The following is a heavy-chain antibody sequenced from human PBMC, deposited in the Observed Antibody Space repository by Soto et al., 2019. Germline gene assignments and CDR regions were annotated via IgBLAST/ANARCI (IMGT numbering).Heavy chain of an antibody. CDR2: IYHSGST. CDR3: ARVDADYGDYDT. J-gene: IGHJ5*02. CDR1: GFSISSSNW. D-gene: IGHD4-17*01. V-gene: IGHV4-4*02. Sequence: SETLSLTCAFSGFSISSSNWLIWVRQPPGKGLEWIGEIYHSGSTNYNPSLKSRVTISVEKSKNQFSLKLSSVTATDTAVYYCARVDADYGDYDTWGQGTLVTVSS.